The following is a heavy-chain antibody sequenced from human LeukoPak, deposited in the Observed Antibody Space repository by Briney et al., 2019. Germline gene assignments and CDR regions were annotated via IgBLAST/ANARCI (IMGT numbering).Heavy chain of an antibody. V-gene: IGHV1-18*01. CDR2: ISAYNGNT. D-gene: IGHD3-22*01. CDR1: GYTFTSYG. Sequence: ASVKVSCKASGYTFTSYGISWVRQAPGQGLEWMGWISAYNGNTNYAQKLQGRVTMTTDTSTSTAYMELRSLRSDDTAVHYCARGSYYDSSGYPHFDYWGQGTLVTVSS. CDR3: ARGSYYDSSGYPHFDY. J-gene: IGHJ4*02.